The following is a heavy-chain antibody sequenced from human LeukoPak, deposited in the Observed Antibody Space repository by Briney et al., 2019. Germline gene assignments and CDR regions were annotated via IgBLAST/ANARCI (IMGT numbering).Heavy chain of an antibody. CDR3: ARSAAGSFDY. V-gene: IGHV4-39*01. D-gene: IGHD6-13*01. Sequence: PSETPSLTCTVSGGSISSSSYYWGWIRQPPGKGLEWIGSIYYSGSTYYNPSLKSRVTISVDTSKNQFSLKLSSVTAADTAVYYCARSAAGSFDYWGQGTLVTVSS. J-gene: IGHJ4*02. CDR1: GGSISSSSYY. CDR2: IYYSGST.